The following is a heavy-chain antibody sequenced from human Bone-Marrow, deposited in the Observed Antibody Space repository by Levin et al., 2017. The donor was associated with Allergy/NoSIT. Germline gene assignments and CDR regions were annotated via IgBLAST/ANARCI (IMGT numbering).Heavy chain of an antibody. D-gene: IGHD6-19*01. CDR3: AKQREDISVAGDAFDI. Sequence: ASVKVSCKASGYSFTGFYIHWVRQVPGQGLEWMGWISPFTGATTYAQRFQGRVTMTSDTSIRTAFMELSNLTSDDTAVFYCAKQREDISVAGDAFDIWGQGQMVIVSS. CDR1: GYSFTGFY. CDR2: ISPFTGAT. V-gene: IGHV1-2*02. J-gene: IGHJ3*02.